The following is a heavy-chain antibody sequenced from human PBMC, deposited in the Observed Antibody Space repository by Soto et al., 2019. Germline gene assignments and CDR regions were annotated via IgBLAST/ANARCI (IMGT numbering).Heavy chain of an antibody. J-gene: IGHJ4*02. CDR3: ARGGTADPFDF. V-gene: IGHV3-21*01. CDR1: GFTFISYS. Sequence: GGSLRLSCAASGFTFISYSMNWVRQAPGKGLEWVSSMSPDSAYIYYADSMKGRFTISRDNAKSSLYLQLDGLRAEDTAVYYCARGGTADPFDFWGQGTLVTVSS. CDR2: MSPDSAYI.